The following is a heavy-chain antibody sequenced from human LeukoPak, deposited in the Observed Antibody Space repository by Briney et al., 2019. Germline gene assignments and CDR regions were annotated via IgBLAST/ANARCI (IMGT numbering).Heavy chain of an antibody. CDR1: GFTFSSYG. Sequence: GGSLRLSCAASGFTFSSYGMHWVRQAPGKGLEWVAVIWYDGSNKYYADSVKGRFTISRDNSKNTLYLQMNSLRAEDTAVYYCAREGGAEYYYGMDVWGQGTTVTVSS. J-gene: IGHJ6*02. D-gene: IGHD1-14*01. CDR3: AREGGAEYYYGMDV. V-gene: IGHV3-33*01. CDR2: IWYDGSNK.